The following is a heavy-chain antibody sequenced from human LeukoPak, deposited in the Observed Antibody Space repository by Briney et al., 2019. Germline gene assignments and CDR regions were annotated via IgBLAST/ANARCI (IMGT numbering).Heavy chain of an antibody. Sequence: GGSLRLSCAASGFTFGSYAMSWVRQAPGKGREWVSGISGSGGSTYYVDSVKGRFTIARDNCKNTLYLQMNSLRAEDTAVYYCAKSGVGATTVGHFDYWGQGTLVTVSS. D-gene: IGHD1-26*01. CDR2: ISGSGGST. CDR3: AKSGVGATTVGHFDY. CDR1: GFTFGSYA. V-gene: IGHV3-23*01. J-gene: IGHJ4*02.